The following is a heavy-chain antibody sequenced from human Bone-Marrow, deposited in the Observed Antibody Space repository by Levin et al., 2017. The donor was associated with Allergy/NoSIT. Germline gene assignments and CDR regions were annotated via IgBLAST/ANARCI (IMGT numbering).Heavy chain of an antibody. J-gene: IGHJ6*02. CDR2: IWYDGSNK. CDR1: GFTFSSYG. CDR3: ARVRSSTSCYYYYGMDV. D-gene: IGHD2-2*01. V-gene: IGHV3-33*01. Sequence: PGGSLRLSCAASGFTFSSYGMHWVRQAPGKGLEWVAVIWYDGSNKYYADSVKGRFTISRDNSKNTLYLQMNSLRAEDTAVYYCARVRSSTSCYYYYGMDVWGQGTTVTVSS.